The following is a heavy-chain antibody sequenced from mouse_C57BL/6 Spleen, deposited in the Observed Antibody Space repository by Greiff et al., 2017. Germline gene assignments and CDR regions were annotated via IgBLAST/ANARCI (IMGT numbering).Heavy chain of an antibody. D-gene: IGHD2-3*01. Sequence: EVQLKESGGGLVQPGGSLSLSCAASGFTFTDYYMSWVRQPPGKALEWLGFIRNKANGYTTEYNASVKGRFTISRDTSQGILDLQMHALVAEDSATYYCSRMGGCGRGYFDYWGQGTTLTVSS. V-gene: IGHV7-3*01. CDR2: IRNKANGYTT. CDR3: SRMGGCGRGYFDY. J-gene: IGHJ2*01. CDR1: GFTFTDYY.